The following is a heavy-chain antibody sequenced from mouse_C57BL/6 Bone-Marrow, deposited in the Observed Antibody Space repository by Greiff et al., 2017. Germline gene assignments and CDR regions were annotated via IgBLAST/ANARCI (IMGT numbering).Heavy chain of an antibody. CDR2: IHPSDGDT. J-gene: IGHJ3*01. D-gene: IGHD2-5*01. V-gene: IGHV1-74*01. CDR3: ASEGYSNYGAWFAY. Sequence: VQLQQPGAELVKPGASVKVSCKASGYTFTSYWMHWVKQRPGQGLEWIGRIHPSDGDTNYNQKFKGKATLTVDKSSSTAYMQLSSLTSEDSAVXDCASEGYSNYGAWFAYWGQGTLVTVSA. CDR1: GYTFTSYW.